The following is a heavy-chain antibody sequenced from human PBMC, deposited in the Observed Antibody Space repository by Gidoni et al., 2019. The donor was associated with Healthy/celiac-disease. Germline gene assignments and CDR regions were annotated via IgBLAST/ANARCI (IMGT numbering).Heavy chain of an antibody. V-gene: IGHV3-23*01. CDR2: ISGRGGST. Sequence: EVQLLESGGGLVQPGGSLRLSCAASGFTFSSYALSWVRQAPGKGLEWVSAISGRGGSTYDADSVKGRFTISRDNSKNTLYLQMNSLRAEDTAVYYCAKGGCSSTSCYPRSYYYGMDVWGQGTTVTVSS. D-gene: IGHD2-2*01. J-gene: IGHJ6*02. CDR1: GFTFSSYA. CDR3: AKGGCSSTSCYPRSYYYGMDV.